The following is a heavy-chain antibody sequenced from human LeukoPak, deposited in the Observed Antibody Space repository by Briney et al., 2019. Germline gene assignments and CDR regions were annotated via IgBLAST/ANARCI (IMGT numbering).Heavy chain of an antibody. Sequence: QPGGSLRLSCAASGFTFRNYGMHWVRQAPGKGLEWVSIISYDGSNKYYADSVKGRFTISRDNSKNTLYLQMNSLRAEDTAVYYCAKAGLSSGYYGDYFDYWGQGTLVTVSS. CDR3: AKAGLSSGYYGDYFDY. CDR2: ISYDGSNK. CDR1: GFTFRNYG. J-gene: IGHJ4*02. V-gene: IGHV3-30*18. D-gene: IGHD3-22*01.